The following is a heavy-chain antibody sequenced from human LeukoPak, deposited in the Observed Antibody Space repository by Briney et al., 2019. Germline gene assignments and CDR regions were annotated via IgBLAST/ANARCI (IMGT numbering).Heavy chain of an antibody. D-gene: IGHD2-15*01. CDR2: IYHSGST. CDR1: GYSISSGYY. V-gene: IGHV4-38-2*02. CDR3: ARAPLGYCSGGSCYSDHFDY. J-gene: IGHJ4*02. Sequence: PSETLSLTCTGSGYSISSGYYWGWIRQPPGKGLEWIGSIYHSGSTYYNPSLKSRVTISVDTSKNQFPLKLNSVTAADTAVYYCARAPLGYCSGGSCYSDHFDYWGQGTLVTVSS.